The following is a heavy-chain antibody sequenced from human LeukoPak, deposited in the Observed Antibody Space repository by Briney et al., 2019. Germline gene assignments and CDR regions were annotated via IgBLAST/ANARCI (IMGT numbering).Heavy chain of an antibody. D-gene: IGHD3-22*01. V-gene: IGHV3-23*01. CDR1: GITLSNYG. J-gene: IGHJ4*02. CDR2: MSDSGGRT. Sequence: GGSLRPSCAVSGITLSNYGMSWVRQAPGKGLEWVAGMSDSGGRTNYADSVKGRFTISRDNPKNTLYLQMNSLRAEDTAVYFCAKRGVVIRVILVGFHKEAYYFDSWGQGALVTVSS. CDR3: AKRGVVIRVILVGFHKEAYYFDS.